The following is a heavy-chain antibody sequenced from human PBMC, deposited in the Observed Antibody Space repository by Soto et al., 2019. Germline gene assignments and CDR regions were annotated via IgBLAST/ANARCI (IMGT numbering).Heavy chain of an antibody. J-gene: IGHJ4*02. CDR2: ISSSGSTI. V-gene: IGHV3-11*01. Sequence: GGSLRLSCAASGFTFSDYYMSWIRQAPGKGLEWVSYISSSGSTIYYADSVKGRFTISRDNAKNSLYLQMNSLRAEDTAVYYCASLTSSGSPLDYWGQGTLVTVSS. CDR3: ASLTSSGSPLDY. D-gene: IGHD6-19*01. CDR1: GFTFSDYY.